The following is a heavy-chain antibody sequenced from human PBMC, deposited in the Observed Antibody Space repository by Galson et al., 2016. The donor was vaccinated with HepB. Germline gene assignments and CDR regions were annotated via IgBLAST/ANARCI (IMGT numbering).Heavy chain of an antibody. CDR2: IKTKTDGGAT. D-gene: IGHD2/OR15-2a*01. CDR3: VGAYVL. Sequence: SLRLSCAASGFTFSNARMSWVRQTPGKGLEWVGRIKTKTDGGATDYAAPVKGRFTISRDDSESTLYLQMSSLKTEDTAMYYCVGAYVLWGQGTLVTVSS. J-gene: IGHJ4*02. V-gene: IGHV3-15*01. CDR1: GFTFSNAR.